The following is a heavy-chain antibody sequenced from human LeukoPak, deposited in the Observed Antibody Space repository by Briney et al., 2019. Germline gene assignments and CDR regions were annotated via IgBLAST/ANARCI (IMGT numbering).Heavy chain of an antibody. V-gene: IGHV3-7*01. D-gene: IGHD3-22*01. Sequence: GGSLRLSCAASGFTFSTYWMTWVCHAPRRGLERVANIKYDGREKYYVDSVKVRFTISRDNARNSIYLQMRSLRVDDTAVYYCARDRYSDTSRVPFDYWGQGILVTVSS. CDR3: ARDRYSDTSRVPFDY. CDR1: GFTFSTYW. J-gene: IGHJ4*02. CDR2: IKYDGREK.